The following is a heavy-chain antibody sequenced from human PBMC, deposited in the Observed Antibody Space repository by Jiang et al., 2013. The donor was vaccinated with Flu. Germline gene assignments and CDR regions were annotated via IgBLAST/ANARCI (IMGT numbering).Heavy chain of an antibody. V-gene: IGHV3-23*01. CDR2: IIGSGGST. Sequence: FSTYAMSWVRQAPGKGLEWVSAIIGSGGSTYYADSVKGRYTVSRDNSKNTLYLQMNSLRAEDTAIYYCAFRSGYSSGWYGAAGGYFDYWGLGTLVTVSS. CDR3: AFRSGYSSGWYGAAGGYFDY. D-gene: IGHD6-19*01. CDR1: FSTYA. J-gene: IGHJ4*02.